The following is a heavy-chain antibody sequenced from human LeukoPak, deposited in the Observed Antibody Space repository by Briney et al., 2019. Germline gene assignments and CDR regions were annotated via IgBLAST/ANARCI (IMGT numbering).Heavy chain of an antibody. CDR2: IYPGDSDT. J-gene: IGHJ4*02. CDR3: ARRIQPHFFDY. V-gene: IGHV5-51*01. Sequence: GESLKISCKGSGYNFTSYWIGWVRQMPGKGLEWMGIIYPGDSDTRYSPSFQGQVTISADKSITTAYLQWSSLKASDTAIYYCARRIQPHFFDYWGQGTLVTVSS. CDR1: GYNFTSYW. D-gene: IGHD5-18*01.